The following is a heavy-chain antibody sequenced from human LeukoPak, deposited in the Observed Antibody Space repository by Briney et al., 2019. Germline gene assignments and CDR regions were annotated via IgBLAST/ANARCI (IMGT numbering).Heavy chain of an antibody. CDR3: ARDKGIAVAGNVMDV. V-gene: IGHV3-30*04. D-gene: IGHD6-19*01. Sequence: GGSLRLSCAASGFTFSSYAMHWVRQAPGRGLEWVAVISYDGSNKYYADSVKDRFTISRDNSKNTLYLQMNSLRAEDTAVYYCARDKGIAVAGNVMDVWGKGTTVTVSS. CDR2: ISYDGSNK. CDR1: GFTFSSYA. J-gene: IGHJ6*03.